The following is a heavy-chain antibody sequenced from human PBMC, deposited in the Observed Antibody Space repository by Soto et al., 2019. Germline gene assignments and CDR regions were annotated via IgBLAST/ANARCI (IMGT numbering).Heavy chain of an antibody. V-gene: IGHV1-8*01. D-gene: IGHD5-12*01. CDR2: MNPNSGNT. CDR3: ARGASGYDYRPGAIDVYYYYYMDV. CDR1: GYTFTSYD. Sequence: ASVKVSCKASGYTFTSYDINWVRQATGQGLEWMGWMNPNSGNTGYAQKFQGRVTMTRKTSISTAYMELSSLRSEDTAVYYCARGASGYDYRPGAIDVYYYYYMDVWGKGTTVTVSS. J-gene: IGHJ6*03.